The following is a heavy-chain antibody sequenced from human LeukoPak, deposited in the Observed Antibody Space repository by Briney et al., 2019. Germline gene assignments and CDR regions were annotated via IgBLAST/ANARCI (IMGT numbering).Heavy chain of an antibody. J-gene: IGHJ4*02. V-gene: IGHV3-48*03. CDR3: ARGFGRFGHRFGY. Sequence: PGGSLRLSCAASGFTFISYWMSWVRQAPGKGLEWISYMSSRDNTRYYAESVRGRFTMSKDNAKNTLSLQMNSLRAEDTAFYYCARGFGRFGHRFGYLGQGTLVTVSS. D-gene: IGHD3-10*01. CDR2: MSSRDNTR. CDR1: GFTFISYW.